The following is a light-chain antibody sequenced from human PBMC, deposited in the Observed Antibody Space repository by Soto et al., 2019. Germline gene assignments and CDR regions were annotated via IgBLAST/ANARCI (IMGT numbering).Light chain of an antibody. CDR1: QGISSW. CDR2: AAS. CDR3: QQADSFPLT. Sequence: DIQMTQAPSSVSASVGDRVTITCRASQGISSWVAWYQQKTGKAPKLLIYAASSLQSGVPSRFSGSGSGTDFTLTISILQPEDFATHYCQQADSFPLTLGGGTKVEIK. J-gene: IGKJ4*01. V-gene: IGKV1-12*01.